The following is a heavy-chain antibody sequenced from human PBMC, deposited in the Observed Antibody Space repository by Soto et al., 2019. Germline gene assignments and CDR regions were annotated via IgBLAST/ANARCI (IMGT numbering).Heavy chain of an antibody. J-gene: IGHJ4*02. Sequence: SETLSLTCAVYGGSFSGYYWSWIRQPPGKGLEWIGEINHSGSTNYNPSLKSRVTISVDTSKNQFSLKLSSVTAADTAVYYCASYYGSGRSYFDYWGQGTLVTVSS. D-gene: IGHD3-10*01. CDR2: INHSGST. CDR3: ASYYGSGRSYFDY. V-gene: IGHV4-34*01. CDR1: GGSFSGYY.